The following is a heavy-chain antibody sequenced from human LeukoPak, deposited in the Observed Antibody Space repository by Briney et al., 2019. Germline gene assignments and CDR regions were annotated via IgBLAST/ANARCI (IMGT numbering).Heavy chain of an antibody. J-gene: IGHJ4*02. CDR3: ARDRPGATYYDFWSGYWSCFDY. CDR2: ISAYNGNT. CDR1: GYTFTSYG. V-gene: IGHV1-18*01. Sequence: ASVKVSCKASGYTFTSYGISWVRQAPGQGLEWMGWISAYNGNTNYAQKLQGRVTMTTDISTSTAYMELRSLRSDDTAVYYCARDRPGATYYDFWSGYWSCFDYWGQGTLVTVSS. D-gene: IGHD3-3*01.